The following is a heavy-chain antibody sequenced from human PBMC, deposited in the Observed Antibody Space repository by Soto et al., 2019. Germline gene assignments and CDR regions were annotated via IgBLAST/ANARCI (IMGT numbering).Heavy chain of an antibody. J-gene: IGHJ6*02. CDR2: IIPIFGTA. D-gene: IGHD3-10*01. CDR3: ARTNMVRGVIIRTYYYYGMDV. CDR1: GGTFSSYA. Sequence: SVKVSCKASGGTFSSYAISWVRQAPGQGLEWMGGIIPIFGTANYAQKFQGRVTSTADESTSTAYMELSSLRSEDTAVYYCARTNMVRGVIIRTYYYYGMDVWGQGTTDTVSS. V-gene: IGHV1-69*13.